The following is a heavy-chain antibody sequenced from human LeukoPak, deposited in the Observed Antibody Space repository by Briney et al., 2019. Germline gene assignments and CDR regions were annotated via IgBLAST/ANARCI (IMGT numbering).Heavy chain of an antibody. V-gene: IGHV3-66*01. D-gene: IGHD1-26*01. CDR3: ARVKVGITYWFDP. J-gene: IGHJ5*02. CDR2: IYSGGST. CDR1: GFTVNYNY. Sequence: GGSLRLSCAASGFTVNYNYMSWVRQAPGKGLEWVAVIYSGGSTYYADSVKGRFTISRDDSKITVCLQMNSLRVEDTAVYSCARVKVGITYWFDPWGQGTLVTVSS.